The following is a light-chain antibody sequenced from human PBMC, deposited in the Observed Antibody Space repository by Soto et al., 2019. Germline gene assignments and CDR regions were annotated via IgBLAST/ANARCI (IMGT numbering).Light chain of an antibody. CDR3: AASDDILSGLV. J-gene: IGLJ2*01. Sequence: QSVLTQAPSASGTPGQRVTISCSGSSSNIGSNYVYWYQQLPGTAPKLLIYRNNQRPSGVPDRFSGSKSGTSASLAISGLRSEDEADYYCAASDDILSGLVFGGGTQLTVL. CDR2: RNN. V-gene: IGLV1-47*01. CDR1: SSNIGSNY.